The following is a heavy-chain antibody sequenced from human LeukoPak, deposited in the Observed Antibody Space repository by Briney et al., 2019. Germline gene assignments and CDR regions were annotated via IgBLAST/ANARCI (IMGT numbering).Heavy chain of an antibody. Sequence: PGGSLRLSCAASGFTFTSHDMNWVRQAPGKRLEWLAYISDAGNTLYYADSVKGRFTISRDNAKNSLSLQMNSLSVDDTAVYYCAGGGRWVPKVPITYFFDSWGHGSRVTVAS. CDR1: GFTFTSHD. CDR2: ISDAGNTL. D-gene: IGHD4-23*01. J-gene: IGHJ4*01. CDR3: AGGGRWVPKVPITYFFDS. V-gene: IGHV3-48*03.